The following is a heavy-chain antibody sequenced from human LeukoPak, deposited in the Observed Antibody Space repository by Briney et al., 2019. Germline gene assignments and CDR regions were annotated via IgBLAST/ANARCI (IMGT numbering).Heavy chain of an antibody. J-gene: IGHJ4*02. Sequence: ASVTVSCTASGYTFTGYYMHWVRQAPGQGLEWMGWINPNSGGTNYAQKFQGWVTMTRDTSISTAYMELSRLRSDDTAVYYCARGYGYDSSGYDYWGQGTLVTVSS. V-gene: IGHV1-2*04. CDR3: ARGYGYDSSGYDY. CDR1: GYTFTGYY. D-gene: IGHD3-22*01. CDR2: INPNSGGT.